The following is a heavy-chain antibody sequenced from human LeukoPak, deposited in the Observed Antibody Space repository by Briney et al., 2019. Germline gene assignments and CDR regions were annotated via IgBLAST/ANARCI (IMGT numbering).Heavy chain of an antibody. D-gene: IGHD1-1*01. CDR2: INHSGST. V-gene: IGHV4-34*01. CDR1: GVSFSGYY. CDR3: ARLLPRTGTTAYYFHNDMDV. Sequence: SETLSLTCAVYGVSFSGYYWSWIRQSPGRGLEWIGEINHSGSTNYNPSLKSRVIISIDTSKNQFSLKLSSVTAADTADYYCARLLPRTGTTAYYFHNDMDVWGKGTTVTISS. J-gene: IGHJ6*03.